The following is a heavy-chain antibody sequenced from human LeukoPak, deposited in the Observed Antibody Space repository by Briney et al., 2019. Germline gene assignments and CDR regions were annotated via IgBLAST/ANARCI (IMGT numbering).Heavy chain of an antibody. CDR1: GFTVSSNY. V-gene: IGHV3-53*01. Sequence: GGSLRLSCAASGFTVSSNYMSWVRQAPGKGLEWVSVIYSGGSTYYADSVKGRFTISRDNSKNTLYLQMNSLRAEDTAVYYCASLFSSSWLFDYWGQGTLVTISS. J-gene: IGHJ4*02. D-gene: IGHD6-13*01. CDR3: ASLFSSSWLFDY. CDR2: IYSGGST.